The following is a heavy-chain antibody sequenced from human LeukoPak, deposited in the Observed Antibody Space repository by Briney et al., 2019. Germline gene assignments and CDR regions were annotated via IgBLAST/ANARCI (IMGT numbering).Heavy chain of an antibody. J-gene: IGHJ6*03. CDR2: INHSGST. CDR3: ERLGATHPSYYMVV. V-gene: IGHV4-34*01. CDR1: GGSFSGYY. D-gene: IGHD1-26*01. Sequence: SETLSLTCAVYGGSFSGYYWSWIRQPPGKGLEWIGEINHSGSTNYNPSLKSRVTISVDTSKNQFSLKLSSVTAADTAVYYCERLGATHPSYYMVVWGKGTTVTVSS.